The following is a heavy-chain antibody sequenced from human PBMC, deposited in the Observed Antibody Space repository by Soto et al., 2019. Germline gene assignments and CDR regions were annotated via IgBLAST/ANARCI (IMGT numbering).Heavy chain of an antibody. CDR3: XXGEGETAMENV. D-gene: IGHD5-18*01. CDR1: GGTLLSYT. CDR2: IIPIFGIA. V-gene: IGHV1-69*01. Sequence: QVQLVQSGAEVKKPGSSVKVSCKASGGTLLSYTISWVRQAPGQGLEWMGGIIPIFGIANYAQKFQGRVTITADESTGVAYMELSSLRSEXXXXXXXXXGEGETAMENVWGQGTTX. J-gene: IGHJ6*02.